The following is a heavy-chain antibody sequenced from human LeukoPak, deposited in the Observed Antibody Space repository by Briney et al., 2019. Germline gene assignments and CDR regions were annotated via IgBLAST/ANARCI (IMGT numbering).Heavy chain of an antibody. CDR3: SKSRVPCNITSCSVSFDY. V-gene: IGHV3-23*01. Sequence: GGSLRLSCAASGFIFSRSVMHWVRQAPGKGLEWVSTISGSGGTTYYADSVKGRFTISRDNSKNTLFLQMNSLRAEDTALYYCSKSRVPCNITSCSVSFDYWGQGTLVTVSS. CDR1: GFIFSRSV. J-gene: IGHJ4*02. D-gene: IGHD2-2*01. CDR2: ISGSGGTT.